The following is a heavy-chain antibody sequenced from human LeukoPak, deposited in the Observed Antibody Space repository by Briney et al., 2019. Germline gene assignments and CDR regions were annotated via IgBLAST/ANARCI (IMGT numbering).Heavy chain of an antibody. CDR3: ARVAAAVDAFDI. J-gene: IGHJ3*02. CDR2: ISAYNGNT. CDR1: GYTFTSYG. Sequence: ASVKVSCKATGYTFTSYGISWVRQAPGQGLEWMGWISAYNGNTNYAQKLQGRVTMTTDTSTSTAYMELRSLRSDDTAVYYCARVAAAVDAFDIWGQGTMVTVSS. D-gene: IGHD6-13*01. V-gene: IGHV1-18*01.